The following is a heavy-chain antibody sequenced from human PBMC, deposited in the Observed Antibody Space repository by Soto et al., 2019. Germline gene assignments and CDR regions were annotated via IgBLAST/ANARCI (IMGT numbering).Heavy chain of an antibody. Sequence: QVQLQQWGAGLLKPSETLSLTCAVYGGSFSGYYWSWIRQPPGKGLEWIGEINNSGSTNYNPSLESRVTISVDMSKNQFYLKLSSVTAADTAVFYCARGPDFIGGAYPPDYWGQGTLVTVSS. CDR2: INNSGST. V-gene: IGHV4-34*01. CDR1: GGSFSGYY. D-gene: IGHD1-26*01. J-gene: IGHJ4*02. CDR3: ARGPDFIGGAYPPDY.